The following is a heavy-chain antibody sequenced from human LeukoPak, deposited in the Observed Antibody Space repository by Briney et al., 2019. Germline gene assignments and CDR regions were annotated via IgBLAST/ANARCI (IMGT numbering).Heavy chain of an antibody. J-gene: IGHJ4*02. Sequence: RGSLRLSCEVSGFTVSTYWMHWVRQGPGKGLEWVARLSSDGRSTNYADFVKGRATISRDNAKNTLFLEMSGLRADDTAVYYCARSYNYRFDYWGQGTLVVVSS. V-gene: IGHV3-74*01. CDR1: GFTVSTYW. CDR2: LSSDGRST. CDR3: ARSYNYRFDY. D-gene: IGHD3-22*01.